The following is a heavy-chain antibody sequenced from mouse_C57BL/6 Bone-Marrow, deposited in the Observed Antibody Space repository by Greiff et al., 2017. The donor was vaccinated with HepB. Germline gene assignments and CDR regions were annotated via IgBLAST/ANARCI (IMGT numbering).Heavy chain of an antibody. CDR2: IYPGSGNT. V-gene: IGHV1-76*01. D-gene: IGHD2-12*01. CDR1: GYTFTDYY. Sequence: VQLVESGAELVRPGASVKLSCKASGYTFTDYYINWVKQRPGQGLEWIARIYPGSGNTYYNEKFKGKATLTAEKASSTAYMQLSSLTSEDSAVYCCARRGAPYYRYFDVWGTGTTVTVSA. J-gene: IGHJ1*03. CDR3: ARRGAPYYRYFDV.